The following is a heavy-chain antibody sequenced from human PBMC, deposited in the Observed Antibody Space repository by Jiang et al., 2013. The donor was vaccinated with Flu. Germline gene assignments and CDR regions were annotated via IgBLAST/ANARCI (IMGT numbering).Heavy chain of an antibody. D-gene: IGHD6-19*01. V-gene: IGHV3-23*01. CDR3: ARRHSITVAAPYYYGMGV. CDR1: GFTFTSYA. Sequence: VQLLESGGGLVQPGGSLRVSCAASGFTFTSYAMNWVRRAPGKGLEWVSTISNSGDSTDYADSVKGRFTISRDNSKNTLYLQMNSLRAADTAVYYCARRHSITVAAPYYYGMGVWGQGTTVTVSS. CDR2: ISNSGDST. J-gene: IGHJ6*02.